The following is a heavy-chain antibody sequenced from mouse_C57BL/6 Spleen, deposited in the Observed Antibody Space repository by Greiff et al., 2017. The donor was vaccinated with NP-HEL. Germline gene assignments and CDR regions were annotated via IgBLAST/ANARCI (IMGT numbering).Heavy chain of an antibody. J-gene: IGHJ4*01. CDR2: IYPRSGNT. Sequence: QVQLKESGAELARPGASVKLSCKASGYTFTSYGISWVKQRTGQGLEWIGEIYPRSGNTYYNEKFKGKATLTADKSSSTAYMELRSLTSEDSAVYFCARGGSTMVTKYYAMDYWGQGTSVTVSS. V-gene: IGHV1-81*01. D-gene: IGHD2-1*01. CDR1: GYTFTSYG. CDR3: ARGGSTMVTKYYAMDY.